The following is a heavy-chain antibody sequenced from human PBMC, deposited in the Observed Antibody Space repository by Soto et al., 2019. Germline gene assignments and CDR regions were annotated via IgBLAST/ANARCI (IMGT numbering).Heavy chain of an antibody. J-gene: IGHJ4*02. CDR2: ISYDGSNK. V-gene: IGHV3-30*18. D-gene: IGHD3-22*01. CDR1: GFTFSSYG. Sequence: GGSLRLSCAASGFTFSSYGMHWVRQAPGKGLEWVAVISYDGSNKYYADSVKGRFTISRDNSKNTLYLQMNSLRAEDTAVYYCXKDPTTDSSRYYEPSDYWGQGTLVTVSS. CDR3: XKDPTTDSSRYYEPSDY.